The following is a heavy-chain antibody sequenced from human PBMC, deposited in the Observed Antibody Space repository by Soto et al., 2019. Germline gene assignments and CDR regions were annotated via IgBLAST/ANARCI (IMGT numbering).Heavy chain of an antibody. J-gene: IGHJ4*02. CDR3: ARDRGYCSGGSCYLKIFDF. CDR2: VNANNGGT. CDR1: GYTFTGYY. Sequence: ASVKVSCKASGYTFTGYYMHWVRQAPGQGLEWMGWVNANNGGTDYAQKLQGWVTMTRDTSMSTAYMELSSLRSDDTAVYYCARDRGYCSGGSCYLKIFDFWGQGTLVTVSS. V-gene: IGHV1-2*04. D-gene: IGHD2-15*01.